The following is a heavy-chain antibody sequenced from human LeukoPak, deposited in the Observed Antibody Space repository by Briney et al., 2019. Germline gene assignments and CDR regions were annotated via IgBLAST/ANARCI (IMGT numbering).Heavy chain of an antibody. CDR1: GGSFSGYY. Sequence: SETLSLTCAVYGGSFSGYYLSWIRQPPGKGLEWIGEINRSGSTNYNPSLKSRVTISVDTSKNQFSLKLSSVTAADTAVYYCARRHYYGSGSYSKAAFIYWGQGTLVTVSS. D-gene: IGHD3-10*01. J-gene: IGHJ4*02. V-gene: IGHV4-34*01. CDR2: INRSGST. CDR3: ARRHYYGSGSYSKAAFIY.